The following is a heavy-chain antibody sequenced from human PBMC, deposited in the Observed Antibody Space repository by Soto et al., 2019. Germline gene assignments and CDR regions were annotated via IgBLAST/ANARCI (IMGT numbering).Heavy chain of an antibody. J-gene: IGHJ6*02. CDR3: ARTINFGLPGNGMDV. CDR2: ISVSGGSS. CDR1: GFPFGDFA. V-gene: IGHV3-23*01. D-gene: IGHD3-16*01. Sequence: PGGSLRLSCAGSGFPFGDFAMSWVRQGPGKGLEWISDISVSGGSSDYADSVKGRFTISRDNSKNTLYLQMNSLRAEDTAVYYCARTINFGLPGNGMDVWGQGTTVTVSS.